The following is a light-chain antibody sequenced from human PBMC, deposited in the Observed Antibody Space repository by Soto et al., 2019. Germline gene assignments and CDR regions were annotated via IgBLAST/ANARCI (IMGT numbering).Light chain of an antibody. CDR1: SSDVGNYKY. CDR3: SSYGGYNNVV. Sequence: QSVLTQPACVSGSPGQAITISCTGTSSDVGNYKYVSWYQQHPGKAPKLMIYEVSNRTSGVSNRFSGSKSGNTASLTVSGLQAEDEGTYYCSSYGGYNNVVFVTGT. V-gene: IGLV2-14*01. CDR2: EVS. J-gene: IGLJ1*01.